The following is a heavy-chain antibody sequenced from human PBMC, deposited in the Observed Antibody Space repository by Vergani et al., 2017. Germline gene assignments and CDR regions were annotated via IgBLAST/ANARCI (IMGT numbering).Heavy chain of an antibody. J-gene: IGHJ5*02. Sequence: QVQLQESGPGLVKPSETLSLTCTVSGGSISSYYWSWIRQPAGKGLEWIGRIYTSGSTNYNPSLKSRVTMSVDTSKNQFSLKLRSVTAADTAVYYCARERDIVVVPAYGYWFDPWGQGTLVTVSS. V-gene: IGHV4-4*07. CDR1: GGSISSYY. CDR3: ARERDIVVVPAYGYWFDP. D-gene: IGHD2-2*01. CDR2: IYTSGST.